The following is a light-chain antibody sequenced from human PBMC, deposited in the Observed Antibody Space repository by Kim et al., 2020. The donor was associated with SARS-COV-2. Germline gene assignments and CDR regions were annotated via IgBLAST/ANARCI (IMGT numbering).Light chain of an antibody. Sequence: GQTITICCTGTSSDVGNYHLVSWYQQPPGKATKLLIYEVSKWPSGISNRFSGSKSGNTASLIISGLQADDEDDYYCCSYASSATFVFGTGTKVTVL. CDR1: SSDVGNYHL. V-gene: IGLV2-23*02. CDR3: CSYASSATFV. CDR2: EVS. J-gene: IGLJ1*01.